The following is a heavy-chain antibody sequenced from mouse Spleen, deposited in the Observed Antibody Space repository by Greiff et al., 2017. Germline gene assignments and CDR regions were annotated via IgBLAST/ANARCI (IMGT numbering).Heavy chain of an antibody. D-gene: IGHD2-13*01. J-gene: IGHJ3*01. V-gene: IGHV1-52*01. Sequence: VKLMESGAELVRPGSSVKLSCKASGYTFTSYWMHWVKQRPIQGLEWIGNIDPSDSETHYNQKFKDKATLTVDKSSSTAYMQLSSLTSEDSAVYYCARGHYGDPAWFAYWGQGTLVTVSA. CDR1: GYTFTSYW. CDR2: IDPSDSET. CDR3: ARGHYGDPAWFAY.